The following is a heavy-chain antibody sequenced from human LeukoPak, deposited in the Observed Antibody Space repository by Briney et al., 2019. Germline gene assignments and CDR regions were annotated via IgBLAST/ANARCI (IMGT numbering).Heavy chain of an antibody. CDR2: IYYSGST. V-gene: IGHV4-31*03. Sequence: PSQTLSLTCTVSGGSISSGGYYWSWIRQHPGKGLEWIGYIYYSGSTYYNPYLKSRVTISVDTSKNQFSLKLRSVTAADTAVYYCARTTYYYGSGSYYNFDYWGQGTLVTVSS. CDR1: GGSISSGGYY. D-gene: IGHD3-10*01. J-gene: IGHJ4*02. CDR3: ARTTYYYGSGSYYNFDY.